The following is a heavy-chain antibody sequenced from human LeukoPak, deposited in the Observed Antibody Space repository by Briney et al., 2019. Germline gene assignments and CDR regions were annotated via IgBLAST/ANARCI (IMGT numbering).Heavy chain of an antibody. CDR3: ASGYSYVEMALDY. Sequence: PSETLSLTCTVFGGSISSGGYYWSWIRQHPGKGLEWIGYIYYSGSTYYNPSLKSRVTISVDTSKNQFSLKLSSVTAADTAVYYCASGYSYVEMALDYWGQGTLVTVSS. CDR2: IYYSGST. J-gene: IGHJ4*02. V-gene: IGHV4-31*03. CDR1: GGSISSGGYY. D-gene: IGHD5-24*01.